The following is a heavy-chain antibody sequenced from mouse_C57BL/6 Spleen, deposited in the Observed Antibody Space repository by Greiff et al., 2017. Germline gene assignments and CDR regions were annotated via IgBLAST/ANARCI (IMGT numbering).Heavy chain of an antibody. CDR1: GFTFSSYA. CDR2: ISSGGDYI. CDR3: TRDPYSN. V-gene: IGHV5-9-1*02. Sequence: EVKVEESGEGLVKPGGSLKLSCAASGFTFSSYAMSWVRQTPEKRLEWVAYISSGGDYIYYADTVKGRFTISRDNARNTLYLQMSSLKSEDTAMYYCTRDPYSNWGQGTSVTVSS. D-gene: IGHD2-5*01. J-gene: IGHJ4*01.